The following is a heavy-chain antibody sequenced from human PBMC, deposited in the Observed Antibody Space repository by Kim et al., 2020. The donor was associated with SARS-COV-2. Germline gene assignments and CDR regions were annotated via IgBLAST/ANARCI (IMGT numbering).Heavy chain of an antibody. CDR3: VRVAVGASSRYCFDS. CDR1: GINFSYYY. Sequence: GGSLRLSCAASGINFSYYYMSWIRQAPGKGPEWVSYISSSGSYTKYADSLKGRFTISRDNAENSLYLEMNSLRPEDTAVYYCVRVAVGASSRYCFDSCGQGTLVTVSS. D-gene: IGHD2-21*01. V-gene: IGHV3-11*05. CDR2: ISSSGSYT. J-gene: IGHJ4*02.